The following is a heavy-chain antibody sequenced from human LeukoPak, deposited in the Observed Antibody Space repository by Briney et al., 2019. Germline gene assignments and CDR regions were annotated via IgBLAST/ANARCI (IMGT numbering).Heavy chain of an antibody. CDR2: ISGSGGST. V-gene: IGHV3-23*01. D-gene: IGHD3-22*01. CDR3: AKKYPNYDSSGYYQD. J-gene: IGHJ4*02. Sequence: GGSLRLSCADSGFTFSSYAMSRVRQAPGKGLDGVSAISGSGGSTYYADSVKGRFTISRDNSKNTLYLQMNSLRAEDTALYYCAKKYPNYDSSGYYQDWGQGTLVTVSS. CDR1: GFTFSSYA.